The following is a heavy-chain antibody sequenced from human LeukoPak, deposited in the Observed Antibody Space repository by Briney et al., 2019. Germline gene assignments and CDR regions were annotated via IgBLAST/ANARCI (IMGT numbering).Heavy chain of an antibody. Sequence: SETLSLTCTVSGGSISNYWWSWIRQPPGKGLEFIGYIYYSGRTNYNPSLKSRLTISVDTSKNKFSLKLNSVTAADTAVYYCARLRGALDYWGQGTLVTVSS. CDR3: ARLRGALDY. D-gene: IGHD1-26*01. J-gene: IGHJ4*02. CDR2: IYYSGRT. V-gene: IGHV4-59*08. CDR1: GGSISNYW.